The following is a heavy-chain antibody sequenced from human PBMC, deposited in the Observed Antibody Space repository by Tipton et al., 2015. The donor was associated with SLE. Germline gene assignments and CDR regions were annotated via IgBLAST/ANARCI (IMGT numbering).Heavy chain of an antibody. V-gene: IGHV3-11*01. CDR2: SGLTGNSI. D-gene: IGHD2-2*02. CDR1: GFTFSDYY. Sequence: SLRLSCTASGFTFSDYYMNWIRQAPGKGLEWVASSGLTGNSIYYADSVEGRFTISRDNAKNSLYLQMNSLRAEDTAVYYCARALWVDKDFEVPLAIRLRAFDIWGQGRMVTVSS. CDR3: ARALWVDKDFEVPLAIRLRAFDI. J-gene: IGHJ3*02.